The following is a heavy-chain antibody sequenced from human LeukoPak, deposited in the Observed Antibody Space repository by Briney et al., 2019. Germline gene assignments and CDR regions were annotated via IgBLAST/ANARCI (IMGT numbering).Heavy chain of an antibody. CDR3: VKINYYDSSGYPDY. CDR1: GYTFTSYD. J-gene: IGHJ4*02. CDR2: MNPNSGNT. V-gene: IGHV1-8*01. D-gene: IGHD3-22*01. Sequence: ASVKASCKASGYTFTSYDINWVRQATGQGLEWMGWMNPNSGNTGYAQKFQGRVTMTRNTAISTAYMELSSLRSEDTAVYYCVKINYYDSSGYPDYWGQGTLVTVSS.